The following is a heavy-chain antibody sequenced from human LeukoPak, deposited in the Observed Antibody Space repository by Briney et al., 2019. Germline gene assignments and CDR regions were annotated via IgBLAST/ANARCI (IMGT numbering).Heavy chain of an antibody. D-gene: IGHD3-10*01. CDR2: ITSSGSAI. CDR1: GFIFNTYS. J-gene: IGHJ6*02. CDR3: ARAWGVRGVTPYYYYGMDV. V-gene: IGHV3-48*01. Sequence: GGSLRLSCAASGFIFNTYSMNWVRQAPGKGLEWVSYITSSGSAINYADSVKGRFTISRDNAKNSLYLQMNGLRAEDTAVYYCARAWGVRGVTPYYYYGMDVWGQGTTVTVSS.